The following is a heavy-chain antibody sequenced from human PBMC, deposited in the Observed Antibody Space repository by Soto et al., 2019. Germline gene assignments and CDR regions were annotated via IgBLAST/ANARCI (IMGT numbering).Heavy chain of an antibody. Sequence: HITLKESGPTLVKPTQTLTLTCTFSGFSLSTSRVGVGWIRQPPGKALEWLALIYWDDDKRYSPSLKSRLTITKDTSKNPVVLTMTNMDPVDTGTYYCAHSLHTSSWPPFDYWGQGTPVTVSS. CDR3: AHSLHTSSWPPFDY. V-gene: IGHV2-5*02. CDR1: GFSLSTSRVG. CDR2: IYWDDDK. D-gene: IGHD6-13*01. J-gene: IGHJ4*02.